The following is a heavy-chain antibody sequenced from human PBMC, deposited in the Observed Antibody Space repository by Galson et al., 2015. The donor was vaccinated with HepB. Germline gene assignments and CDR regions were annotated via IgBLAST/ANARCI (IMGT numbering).Heavy chain of an antibody. J-gene: IGHJ6*02. D-gene: IGHD3-10*01. Sequence: QSGAEVKKPGESLKISCKGSGYSFTSYWIGWVRQMPGKGLEWMGIIYPGDSDTRYSPSFQGQVTISADKSISTAYLQWSSLKASDTAMYYCARRSIWFGELLPYYYYYGKDVWGQGTTVTVSS. V-gene: IGHV5-51*03. CDR2: IYPGDSDT. CDR3: ARRSIWFGELLPYYYYYGKDV. CDR1: GYSFTSYW.